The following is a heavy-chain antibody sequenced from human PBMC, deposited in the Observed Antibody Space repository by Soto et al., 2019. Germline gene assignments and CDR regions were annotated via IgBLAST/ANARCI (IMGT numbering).Heavy chain of an antibody. CDR3: AREMKSPFEGPYDYIWGRPTWWYV. CDR1: GFTFSDHY. J-gene: IGHJ6*04. V-gene: IGHV3-72*01. CDR2: TRNKANSYTT. D-gene: IGHD3-16*01. Sequence: GGSLRLSCAASGFTFSDHYMDWVRQAPGKGLEWVGRTRNKANSYTTEYAASVKGRFTISRDDSKNSLYLQMNSLKTEDTAVYYCAREMKSPFEGPYDYIWGRPTWWYVWGKGTTVTVSS.